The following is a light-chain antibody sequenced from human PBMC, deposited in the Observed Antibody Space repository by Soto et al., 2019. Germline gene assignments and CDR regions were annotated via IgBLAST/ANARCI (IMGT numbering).Light chain of an antibody. CDR1: SSSIGAGHD. J-gene: IGLJ2*01. CDR2: ANN. V-gene: IGLV1-40*01. CDR3: QSQDSSRSKV. Sequence: QSVLTQPPSVSGAPGQRVTISCTGSSSSIGAGHDVHWYQQFPGTAPKLLIYANNNRPSGVPDRFSGSKSGTSASLAITGLQADDEAAYYCQSQDSSRSKVFGGGTKLTVL.